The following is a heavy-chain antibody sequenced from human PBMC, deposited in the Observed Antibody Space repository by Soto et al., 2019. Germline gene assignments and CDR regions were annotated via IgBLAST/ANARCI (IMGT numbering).Heavy chain of an antibody. V-gene: IGHV1-2*02. CDR1: GYTFTGYY. D-gene: IGHD6-13*01. CDR2: INPNSGGT. CDR3: ARDYPSSSWYYYYYYGMDV. Sequence: ASVKVSCKASGYTFTGYYMHWVRQAPGQGLEWMGWINPNSGGTNYAQKFQGRVTMTRDTSISTAYMELSRLRSDDTAVYYCARDYPSSSWYYYYYYGMDVWGQGTTVTFSS. J-gene: IGHJ6*02.